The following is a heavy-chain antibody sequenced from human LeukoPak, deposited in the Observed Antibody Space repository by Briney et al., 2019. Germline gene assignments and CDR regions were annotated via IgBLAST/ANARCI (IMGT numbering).Heavy chain of an antibody. V-gene: IGHV3-23*01. J-gene: IGHJ4*02. D-gene: IGHD3-16*02. CDR2: ITDSGGST. CDR1: GFTFSSYA. CDR3: AKDTSARRGSLNG. Sequence: GGSLRLSCTASGFTFSSYAMSWVRQAPGKGLEWVSAITDSGGSTSYADSVRGRFTISRDNSKNALYLQMNSLRAEDTAVYYCAKDTSARRGSLNGWGQGTLVTVSS.